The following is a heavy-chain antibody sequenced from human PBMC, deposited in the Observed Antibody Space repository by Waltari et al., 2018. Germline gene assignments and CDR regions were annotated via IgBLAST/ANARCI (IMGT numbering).Heavy chain of an antibody. V-gene: IGHV4-59*01. CDR2: VYFNGST. CDR1: GGSINSFY. Sequence: QVQLQESGPGLVKPAETLSLTCTGSGGSINSFYWSWIRQAPGKGLEWIGYVYFNGSTYYKPALKSRVTMSVDTSKNQFSLKLSSVTAADTAVYYCARGVGVIVMPYFDSWGQGTLVTVSS. D-gene: IGHD3-3*01. CDR3: ARGVGVIVMPYFDS. J-gene: IGHJ4*02.